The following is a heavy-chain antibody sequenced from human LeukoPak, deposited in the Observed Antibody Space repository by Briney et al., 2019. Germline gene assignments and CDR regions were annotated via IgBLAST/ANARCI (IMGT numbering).Heavy chain of an antibody. J-gene: IGHJ4*02. V-gene: IGHV1-2*06. CDR2: INPNSGGT. Sequence: ASVKVSCKASGYTFTGYYIHWVRQAPGQGLEWMGRINPNSGGTSYAQKFQGRVTMTRDTSISTAYMELSRLRSDDTAVYYCARYITVGATYQHFDSWGQGTLVTVSS. CDR3: ARYITVGATYQHFDS. D-gene: IGHD1-26*01. CDR1: GYTFTGYY.